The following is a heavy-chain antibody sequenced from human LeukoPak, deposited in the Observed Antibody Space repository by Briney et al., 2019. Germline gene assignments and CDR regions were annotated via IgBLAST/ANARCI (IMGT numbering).Heavy chain of an antibody. V-gene: IGHV3-7*01. CDR3: AREDHAVYNY. D-gene: IGHD2-8*01. CDR1: GFTFSSYA. J-gene: IGHJ4*02. Sequence: PGGSLRLSCAASGFTFSSYAMHWVRQAPGKGLEWVANIAQDGGEKYYVDSVKGRFTISKDNAQDSLYLQMNSLRAEDTGVYYCAREDHAVYNYWGQGTLLTVSS. CDR2: IAQDGGEK.